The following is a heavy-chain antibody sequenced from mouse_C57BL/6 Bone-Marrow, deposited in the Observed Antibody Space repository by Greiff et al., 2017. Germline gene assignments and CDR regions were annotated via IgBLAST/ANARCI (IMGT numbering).Heavy chain of an antibody. CDR3: ARGLHYYGSSYRFAY. CDR1: GYTFTSYW. D-gene: IGHD1-1*01. J-gene: IGHJ3*01. CDR2: IDPSDSYT. V-gene: IGHV1-69*01. Sequence: QVQLQQPGAELVMPGASVKLSCKASGYTFTSYWMHWVKQRPGQGLEWIGEIDPSDSYTNYNQKFKGTSTLPVDKSSSTAYMQLSSLTSEDSAVYYCARGLHYYGSSYRFAYWGQGTLVTVSA.